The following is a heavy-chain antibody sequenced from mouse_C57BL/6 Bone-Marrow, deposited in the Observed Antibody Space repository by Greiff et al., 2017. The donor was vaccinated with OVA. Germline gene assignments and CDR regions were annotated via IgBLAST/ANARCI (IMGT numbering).Heavy chain of an antibody. D-gene: IGHD4-1*01. CDR1: GYSITSGYD. CDR2: ISYSGST. Sequence: DVKLQESGPGMVKPSQSLSLTCTVTGYSITSGYDWHWIRHFPGNKLEWMGYISYSGSTNYNPSLKSRISITHDTSKNHFFLKLNSVTTEDTATYYCATGGWDWFAYWGQGTLVTVSA. J-gene: IGHJ3*01. V-gene: IGHV3-1*01. CDR3: ATGGWDWFAY.